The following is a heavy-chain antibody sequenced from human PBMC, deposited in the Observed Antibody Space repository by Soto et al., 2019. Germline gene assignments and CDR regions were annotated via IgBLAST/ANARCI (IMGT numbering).Heavy chain of an antibody. Sequence: GGSLRLSCAASGFPFTNYWMNWVRQTPGKGLMWVSRISPDGSDVGYAASVEGRFTVSRDNAKNTLYLQMHSLRAEDTAMYYCACWGHIVPVAPSDFDRWGQGXLVTVPS. D-gene: IGHD2-8*02. CDR1: GFPFTNYW. CDR3: ACWGHIVPVAPSDFDR. J-gene: IGHJ4*02. V-gene: IGHV3-74*01. CDR2: ISPDGSDV.